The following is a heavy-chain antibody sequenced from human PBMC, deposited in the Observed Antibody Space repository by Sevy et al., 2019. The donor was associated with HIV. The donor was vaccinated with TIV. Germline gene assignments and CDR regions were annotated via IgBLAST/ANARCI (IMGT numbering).Heavy chain of an antibody. CDR1: GFTFSSYA. D-gene: IGHD3-16*01. CDR3: ARDLGGSGLDY. V-gene: IGHV3-30-3*01. Sequence: GGSLRLSCAASGFTFSSYAMHWVRQAPGKGLEWVAVISYDGSNKYYADSVKGRFTIFRDNSKNTLYLQMNSLRAEDTAVYYCARDLGGSGLDYWGQGTLVTVSS. J-gene: IGHJ4*02. CDR2: ISYDGSNK.